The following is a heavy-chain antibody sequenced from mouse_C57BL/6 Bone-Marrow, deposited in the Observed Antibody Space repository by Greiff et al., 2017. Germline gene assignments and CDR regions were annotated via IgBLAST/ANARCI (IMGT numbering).Heavy chain of an antibody. CDR3: ARREFTVVYFDY. CDR1: GYTFTDYY. D-gene: IGHD1-1*01. CDR2: INPNNGGT. Sequence: VQLQQSGPELVKPGASVKISCKASGYTFTDYYMNWVKQSHGKSLEWIGDINPNNGGTSYNQKFKGKATLTVDKSSSTAYMELRSLTSEDSAVYYCARREFTVVYFDYWGQGTTLTVSS. J-gene: IGHJ2*01. V-gene: IGHV1-26*01.